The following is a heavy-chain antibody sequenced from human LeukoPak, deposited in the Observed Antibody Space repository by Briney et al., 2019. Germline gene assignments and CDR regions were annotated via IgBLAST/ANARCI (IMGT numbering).Heavy chain of an antibody. CDR2: INHSGRT. Sequence: SETLSLTCAVYGGSFSGYYWSWIRQPPGKGLEWIGDINHSGRTNYNPSLKSRVTISVDTSKTQFSLKLSSVTAADTAVYYCARDAPTAYCSGGSCYFDYWGQGTLVTVSS. J-gene: IGHJ4*02. D-gene: IGHD2-15*01. CDR3: ARDAPTAYCSGGSCYFDY. V-gene: IGHV4-34*01. CDR1: GGSFSGYY.